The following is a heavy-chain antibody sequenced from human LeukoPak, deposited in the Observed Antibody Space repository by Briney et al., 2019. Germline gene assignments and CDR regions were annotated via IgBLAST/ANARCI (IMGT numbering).Heavy chain of an antibody. Sequence: GGSLRLSCAASGFTFSSYEMNWVRQAPGKGLEWVSYISGSGSTIYYADSVKSRFTISRDNAKNSLSLQMNSLRAEDTAVYYCARVRRGYSYGEFDCWGQGTLVTVSS. CDR3: ARVRRGYSYGEFDC. CDR2: ISGSGSTI. V-gene: IGHV3-48*03. J-gene: IGHJ4*02. CDR1: GFTFSSYE. D-gene: IGHD5-18*01.